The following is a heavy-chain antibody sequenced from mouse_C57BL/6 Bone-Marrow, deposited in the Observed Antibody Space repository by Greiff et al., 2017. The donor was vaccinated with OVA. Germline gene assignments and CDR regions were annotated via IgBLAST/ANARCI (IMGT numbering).Heavy chain of an antibody. D-gene: IGHD1-1*01. V-gene: IGHV1-7*01. Sequence: QVQLQQSGAELAKPGASVKLSCKASGYTFTSYWMHWVKQRPGQGLEWIGYINPSSGYTKYNQKFKDKATLTADKSSSTAYMQLSSLTYEDSAVFYCATSSLLRPCYYWGQGTLVTVSA. J-gene: IGHJ3*01. CDR1: GYTFTSYW. CDR2: INPSSGYT. CDR3: ATSSLLRPCYY.